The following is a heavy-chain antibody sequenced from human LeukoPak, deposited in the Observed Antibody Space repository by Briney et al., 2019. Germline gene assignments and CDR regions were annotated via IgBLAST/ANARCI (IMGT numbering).Heavy chain of an antibody. Sequence: SETLSLTCTVSGGSISSSSYYWGWIRQPPGKGLEWIGSIYYSGSTYYNPSLKSRVTISVDTSKNQFSLKLSSVTAEDTAVYYCVKQLVGYWGQGTLVTVSS. CDR2: IYYSGST. J-gene: IGHJ4*02. CDR3: VKQLVGY. D-gene: IGHD6-6*01. V-gene: IGHV4-39*01. CDR1: GGSISSSSYY.